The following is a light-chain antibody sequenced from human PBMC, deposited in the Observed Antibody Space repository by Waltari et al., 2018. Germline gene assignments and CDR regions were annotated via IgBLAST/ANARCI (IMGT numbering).Light chain of an antibody. V-gene: IGKV2-29*02. CDR2: DVS. J-gene: IGKJ2*01. CDR1: QSLLHSDGKTY. CDR3: MQGLHLPYT. Sequence: DVVMTQTLLSLSVTPGQPASIPCKSSQSLLHSDGKTYLIWYQQNPGQSPQLLIYDVSSRFSGVSDRFSGSGSGTDFTLKISRVEAEDVGIYYCMQGLHLPYTFGQGTRLEIK.